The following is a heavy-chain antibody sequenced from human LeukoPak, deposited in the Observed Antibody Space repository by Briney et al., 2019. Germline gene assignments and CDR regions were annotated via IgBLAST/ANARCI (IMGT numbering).Heavy chain of an antibody. D-gene: IGHD3-22*01. CDR3: ARSNDDSSGYYPNDAFDI. CDR1: GYSENFYG. CDR2: INPNSGGT. Sequence: ASVKVSCKTSGYSENFYGITWVRQAPGQGLEWMGWINPNSGGTNYAQKFQGRVTMTRDTSISTAYMELSRLRSDDTAVYYCARSNDDSSGYYPNDAFDIWGQGTMVTVSS. V-gene: IGHV1-2*02. J-gene: IGHJ3*02.